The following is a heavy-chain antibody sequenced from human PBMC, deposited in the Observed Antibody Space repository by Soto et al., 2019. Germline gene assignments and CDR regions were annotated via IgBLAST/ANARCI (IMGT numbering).Heavy chain of an antibody. CDR2: LYTGGST. Sequence: EVQLVESGGGLIQPGGSLRLSCAASGFTVSSNYMSWVRQAPGKGLEWVSILYTGGSTNYADSVKGRFTISRDNSKNTVYLQMNSLRAEDTAVYYCTRVISDDDSSDYYSEASDIWGQGTMVTVSS. CDR1: GFTVSSNY. J-gene: IGHJ3*02. D-gene: IGHD3-22*01. V-gene: IGHV3-53*01. CDR3: TRVISDDDSSDYYSEASDI.